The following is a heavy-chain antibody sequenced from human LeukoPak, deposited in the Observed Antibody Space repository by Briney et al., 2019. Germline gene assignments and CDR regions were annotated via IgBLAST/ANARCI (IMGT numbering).Heavy chain of an antibody. D-gene: IGHD1-7*01. CDR2: FYYSGHT. V-gene: IGHV4-59*01. CDR3: ARSLELQDAFDI. Sequence: SETLSLTCAVYGGSFSGYYWSWIRQPPGKGLEWIGYFYYSGHTNYNPSLKSRVTISVDTSKNQFSLKLSSVTAADTAVYYCARSLELQDAFDIWGQGTMVTVSS. J-gene: IGHJ3*02. CDR1: GGSFSGYY.